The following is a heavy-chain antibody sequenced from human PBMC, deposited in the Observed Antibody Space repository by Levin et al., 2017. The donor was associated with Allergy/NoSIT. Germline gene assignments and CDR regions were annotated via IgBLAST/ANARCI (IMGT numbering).Heavy chain of an antibody. Sequence: GGSLRLSCAASGFTFSSYTMHWVRQAPGKGPEWVAIIWYDGSNKFYADSVKGRFTISRDNSQNTLHLQMTSLRGEDTAVYYCARGDSARAVAGTLVTFWGQGTLVTVAS. CDR2: IWYDGSNK. D-gene: IGHD6-19*01. CDR1: GFTFSSYT. CDR3: ARGDSARAVAGTLVTF. J-gene: IGHJ4*02. V-gene: IGHV3-33*01.